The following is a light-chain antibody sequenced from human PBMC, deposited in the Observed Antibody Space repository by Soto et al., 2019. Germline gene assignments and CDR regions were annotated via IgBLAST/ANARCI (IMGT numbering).Light chain of an antibody. J-gene: IGKJ2*01. CDR2: GAS. V-gene: IGKV3-20*01. CDR3: LLYFSTDRYT. CDR1: QSVTSSH. Sequence: EIVLTQTPGTLSLSPGERATLSCRASQSVTSSHLAWYQQKPGQAPRLLIYGASTRATGIPDRFSGSGSDRDCSLTIRRLEPEDVAMYYCLLYFSTDRYTFGPGTKVQIK.